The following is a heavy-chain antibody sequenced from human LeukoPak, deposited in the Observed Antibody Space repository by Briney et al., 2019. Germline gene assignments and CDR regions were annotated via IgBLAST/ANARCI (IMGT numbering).Heavy chain of an antibody. CDR1: GFTFSSYA. Sequence: GGSLRLSCAASGFTFSSYAMSWVRQAPGKGLEWVSTISGSGGSTYYADSVKGRFTISRDNSKSTLYLQMNSLRAEDTAVYYCAKFLYYYDSSGYYYLDYWGQGTLVTVSS. V-gene: IGHV3-23*01. CDR3: AKFLYYYDSSGYYYLDY. D-gene: IGHD3-22*01. J-gene: IGHJ4*02. CDR2: ISGSGGST.